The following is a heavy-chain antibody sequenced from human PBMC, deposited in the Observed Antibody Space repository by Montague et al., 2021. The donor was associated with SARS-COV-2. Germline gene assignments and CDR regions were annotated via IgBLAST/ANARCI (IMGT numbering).Heavy chain of an antibody. D-gene: IGHD2-15*01. J-gene: IGHJ6*02. Sequence: SLRLSCAASGVSFSNYVMNWVRQAPGKGLEWVSSIGGSGVDTYYADSVKGRFAISRDNSKNTLYPQMDSLRAEDTALYHCAKSGYCNTKCAALDVWGQGTTVTVSS. CDR2: IGGSGVDT. CDR1: GVSFSNYV. V-gene: IGHV3-23*01. CDR3: AKSGYCNTKCAALDV.